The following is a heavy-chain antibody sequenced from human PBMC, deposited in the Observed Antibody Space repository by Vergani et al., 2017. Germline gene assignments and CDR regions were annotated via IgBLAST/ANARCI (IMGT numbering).Heavy chain of an antibody. V-gene: IGHV4-31*03. Sequence: VQLQESGPGLVKPSQTLSLTCTVSGGSINSGGYYWSWIRQHPVKGLEWIGYIYYTGNTYYKPSLKSRVTISTDTSKQRFSLNLSSVTAADTAFYYCAGGNGDFVYFYYWVQGTLVTV. J-gene: IGHJ4*02. CDR3: AGGNGDFVYFYY. D-gene: IGHD4-17*01. CDR2: IYYTGNT. CDR1: GGSINSGGYY.